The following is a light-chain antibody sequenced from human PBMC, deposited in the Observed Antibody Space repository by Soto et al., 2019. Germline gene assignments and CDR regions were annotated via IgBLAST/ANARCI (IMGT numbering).Light chain of an antibody. Sequence: DSQMTQSHSTLSPSVGYRVIITCRASQDISNWLAWYQQKPGKAPKLLVYDASNLQSGVPSRFSGSGSGTKFTLAISSVQPDDFASYYCQQYKRDRKFGQGTKVDIK. CDR3: QQYKRDRK. V-gene: IGKV1-5*01. J-gene: IGKJ1*01. CDR2: DAS. CDR1: QDISNW.